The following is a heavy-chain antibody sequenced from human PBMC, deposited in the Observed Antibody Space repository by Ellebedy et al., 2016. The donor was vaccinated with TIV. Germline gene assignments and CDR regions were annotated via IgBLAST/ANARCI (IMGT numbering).Heavy chain of an antibody. CDR2: IYPGASDT. CDR3: ARHEGALGEYYGMDL. V-gene: IGHV5-51*01. D-gene: IGHD1-26*01. Sequence: GESLKISCKGSGYSFTSYWIGWVRQMPGNGLEWMGIIYPGASDTRYSPSFQGQVTFAADKSINTAYLQWRILKASDTAMIYGARHEGALGEYYGMDLWGQGTTVTVSS. J-gene: IGHJ6*02. CDR1: GYSFTSYW.